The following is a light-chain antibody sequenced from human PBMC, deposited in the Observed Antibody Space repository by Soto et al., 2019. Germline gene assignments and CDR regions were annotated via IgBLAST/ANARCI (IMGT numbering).Light chain of an antibody. CDR2: ENN. J-gene: IGLJ1*01. V-gene: IGLV1-51*02. CDR3: ATWDSSLSALYV. Sequence: QSVLTQPPSVSAAPGQKVAISCSGSSSNIGNNYVSWYQQLPGTAPKLLIYENNKRPSGIPDRFSGSKSGTSATLGITGLQTGDEADYYCATWDSSLSALYVFGTGTKVTVL. CDR1: SSNIGNNY.